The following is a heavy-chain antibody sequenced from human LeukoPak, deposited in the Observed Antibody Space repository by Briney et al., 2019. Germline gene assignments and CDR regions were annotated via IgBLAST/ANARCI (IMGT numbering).Heavy chain of an antibody. CDR2: ISGSGGST. J-gene: IGHJ4*02. CDR3: ARERGSSSWCYFDY. Sequence: PGGSLRLSCAASGFTFSSYVMNWVRQAPGKGLEWVSAISGSGGSTYYADSVKGRFTISRDNSKNTLYLQMNSLRAEDTAVYYCARERGSSSWCYFDYWGQGTLVTVSS. CDR1: GFTFSSYV. V-gene: IGHV3-23*01. D-gene: IGHD6-13*01.